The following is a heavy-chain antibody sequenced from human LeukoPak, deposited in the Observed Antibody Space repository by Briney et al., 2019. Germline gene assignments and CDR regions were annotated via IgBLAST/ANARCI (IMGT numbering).Heavy chain of an antibody. CDR2: INHSGST. CDR3: ARADYSGSSAGVDY. D-gene: IGHD6-13*01. CDR1: GGSFSGYY. J-gene: IGHJ4*02. V-gene: IGHV4-34*01. Sequence: SETLSLTCAVYGGSFSGYYWSWIRQPPGKGLEWIGEINHSGSTNYNPSLKSRVTISVDTSKNQFSLKLSSVTAADTAVYYCARADYSGSSAGVDYWGQGTLVTVSS.